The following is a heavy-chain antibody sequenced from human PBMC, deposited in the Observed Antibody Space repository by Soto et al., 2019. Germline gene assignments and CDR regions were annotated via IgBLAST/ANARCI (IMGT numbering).Heavy chain of an antibody. J-gene: IGHJ4*02. D-gene: IGHD5-18*01. Sequence: VQLVESGGGLVKPGGALRLSCEASGFTFSGYYMTWIRQAPGKGLEWVSGISGSGGRTYYADSVKGRFTISRDNSKNTLYLQMNSLRADDTAVYYCAKEGAMVSYFDYWGQGTLVTVSS. V-gene: IGHV3-23*04. CDR3: AKEGAMVSYFDY. CDR1: GFTFSGYY. CDR2: ISGSGGRT.